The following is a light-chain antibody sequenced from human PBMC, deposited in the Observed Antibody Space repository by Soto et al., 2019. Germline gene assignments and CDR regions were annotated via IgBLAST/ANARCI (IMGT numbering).Light chain of an antibody. V-gene: IGKV1-39*01. CDR1: QSISSY. CDR3: QQSYSTPRT. J-gene: IGKJ1*01. CDR2: AAS. Sequence: DIQITQLRSSLSASVGDMVTITCRARQSISSYLNRYTQNAGQAPTLLTYAASMLPSAVPSRFSGSVSGTDFTLTISSLQPEDFETYYSQQSYSTPRTFGQGTKV.